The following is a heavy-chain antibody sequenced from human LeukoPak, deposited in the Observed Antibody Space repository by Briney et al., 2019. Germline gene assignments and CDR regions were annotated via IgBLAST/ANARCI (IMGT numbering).Heavy chain of an antibody. Sequence: SVKVSCKASVGTFNSHAVSWVRQAPGQGLEWLGAIIPILRSANYAQKFQGRGTIITDESTRTVYMELRSLRNEDTAVYFCARDRANIGTPLKAFDIWGQGTMVTVSS. CDR3: ARDRANIGTPLKAFDI. J-gene: IGHJ3*02. CDR2: IIPILRSA. D-gene: IGHD1-7*01. V-gene: IGHV1-69*05. CDR1: VGTFNSHA.